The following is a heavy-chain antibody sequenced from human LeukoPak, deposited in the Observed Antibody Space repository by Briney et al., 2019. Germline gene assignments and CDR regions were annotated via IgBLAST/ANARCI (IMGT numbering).Heavy chain of an antibody. CDR3: AKVRWVTTVASYDY. J-gene: IGHJ4*02. V-gene: IGHV3-23*01. CDR2: ISGSGGTT. CDR1: GFTFNTYA. Sequence: GGSLRLSCAASGFTFNTYAMTWVRQAPGKGLEWVSVISGSGGTTYYADSVKGRFTISRDNSKNTLYLQMDSLEAEDTAVYYCAKVRWVTTVASYDYWGQGTLVTVSS. D-gene: IGHD4-23*01.